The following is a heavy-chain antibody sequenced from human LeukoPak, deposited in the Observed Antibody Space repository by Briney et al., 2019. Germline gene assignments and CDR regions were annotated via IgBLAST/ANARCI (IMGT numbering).Heavy chain of an antibody. J-gene: IGHJ6*03. CDR1: GYSISSGYY. V-gene: IGHV4-38-2*02. CDR2: IYYSGST. CDR3: ARERWLLDYYYYYMDV. Sequence: PSKTLSLTCTVSGYSISSGYYWGWIRQPPGKGLEWIGSIYYSGSTYYNPSLKSRVTISVDTSKNQFSLKLSSVTAADTAVYYCARERWLLDYYYYYMDVWGKGTTVTISS. D-gene: IGHD3-22*01.